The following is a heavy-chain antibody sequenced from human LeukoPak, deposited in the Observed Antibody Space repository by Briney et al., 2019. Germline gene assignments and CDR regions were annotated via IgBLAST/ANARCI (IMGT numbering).Heavy chain of an antibody. CDR3: ARVRLGYCSATSCRGTFDY. Sequence: GGSLRLSCAASGFTFSNYGMHWVRQAPGKGLEWVAFIRYDGSNKYYADSVKGRFTISRDISKNTLYLQMNSLRAEDTAVYYCARVRLGYCSATSCRGTFDYWGQGTLVTVSS. J-gene: IGHJ4*02. V-gene: IGHV3-30*02. CDR2: IRYDGSNK. D-gene: IGHD2-2*01. CDR1: GFTFSNYG.